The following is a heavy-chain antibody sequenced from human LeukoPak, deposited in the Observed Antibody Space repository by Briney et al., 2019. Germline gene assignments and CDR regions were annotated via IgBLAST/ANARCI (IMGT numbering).Heavy chain of an antibody. CDR3: VKRAEDSSGYYLYYFDY. CDR2: ISSSGSTI. D-gene: IGHD3-22*01. Sequence: GGSLRLSCAASGFTFSSYEMNWVRQAPGKGLEWVSYISSSGSTIYYAGSVRGRFSISRDNSQNTLYLQMNSLRAEDTAVYYCVKRAEDSSGYYLYYFDYWGQGTLVTVSS. V-gene: IGHV3-48*03. CDR1: GFTFSSYE. J-gene: IGHJ4*02.